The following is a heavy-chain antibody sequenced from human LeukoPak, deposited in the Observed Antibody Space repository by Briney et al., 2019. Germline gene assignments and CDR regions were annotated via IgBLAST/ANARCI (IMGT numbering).Heavy chain of an antibody. CDR2: IYHSGST. V-gene: IGHV4-38-2*02. CDR1: GYSISSGYY. Sequence: SETLSLTCTVSGYSISSGYYWGWIRQPPGKGLEWIGSIYHSGSTYYNPSLKSRVTISVDTSKNQFSLKLSSVTAAGTAVYYCARQFTFGDLVFDYWGQGTLVTVSS. D-gene: IGHD3-16*01. J-gene: IGHJ4*02. CDR3: ARQFTFGDLVFDY.